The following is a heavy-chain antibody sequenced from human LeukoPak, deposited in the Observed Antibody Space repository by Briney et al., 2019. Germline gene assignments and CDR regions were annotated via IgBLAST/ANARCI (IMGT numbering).Heavy chain of an antibody. Sequence: ASVKVSCKTSGYIFTSFYIHWVRQAPGQGLEWMGWINPNSGGTNYAQKFQGRVTMTRDTSISTAYMELSRLRSDDTAVYYCARDQTPDTAMVYVYWGQGTLVTVSS. CDR3: ARDQTPDTAMVYVY. D-gene: IGHD5-18*01. CDR2: INPNSGGT. V-gene: IGHV1-2*02. J-gene: IGHJ4*02. CDR1: GYIFTSFY.